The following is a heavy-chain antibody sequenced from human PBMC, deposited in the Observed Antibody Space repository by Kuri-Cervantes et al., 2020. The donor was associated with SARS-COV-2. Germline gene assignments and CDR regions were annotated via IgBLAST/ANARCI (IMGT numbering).Heavy chain of an antibody. CDR1: GFSLSNARMG. CDR3: AHTDDFWSGYSPGYYGMDV. CDR2: IFSNDEK. D-gene: IGHD3-3*01. J-gene: IGHJ6*02. Sequence: SGPTLVKPTETLTLTCTVSGFSLSNARMGVSWIRQPPGKALEWLAHIFSNDEKSYSTSLKSRLTISKDTSKNQVVLTMTNMDPVDTATYYCAHTDDFWSGYSPGYYGMDVWGQGTTVTVSS. V-gene: IGHV2-26*01.